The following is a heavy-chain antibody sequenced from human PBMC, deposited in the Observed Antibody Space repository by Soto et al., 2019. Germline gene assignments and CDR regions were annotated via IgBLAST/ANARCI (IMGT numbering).Heavy chain of an antibody. V-gene: IGHV1-18*01. Sequence: VASVKVSCKASGYTFTSYGISWVRQAPGQGLEWMGWISAYNGNTNYAQKLQGRVTMTTDTSTSTAYMELRSLRSDDTAVYYCARGRVFPPTLILYGMDVWGQGTTVTVSS. CDR2: ISAYNGNT. CDR3: ARGRVFPPTLILYGMDV. CDR1: GYTFTSYG. J-gene: IGHJ6*02. D-gene: IGHD3-10*01.